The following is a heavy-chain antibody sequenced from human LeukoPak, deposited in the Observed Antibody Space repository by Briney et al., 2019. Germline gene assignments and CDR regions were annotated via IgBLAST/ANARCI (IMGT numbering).Heavy chain of an antibody. J-gene: IGHJ4*02. CDR2: ISGGGDTT. CDR1: GFTFSNNG. CDR3: AKTNGYYDY. V-gene: IGHV3-23*01. D-gene: IGHD3-22*01. Sequence: GGSLRLSCAASGFTFSNNGMSWVRQSPGRGLEWVSGISGGGDTTYYAESVKGRFTISRDNSKNTLFLQMNSLTAEDTAFYYCAKTNGYYDYWGQGTLVAVSS.